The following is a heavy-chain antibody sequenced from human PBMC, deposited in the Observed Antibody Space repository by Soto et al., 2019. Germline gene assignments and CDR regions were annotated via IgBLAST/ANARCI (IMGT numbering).Heavy chain of an antibody. D-gene: IGHD6-19*01. J-gene: IGHJ5*02. Sequence: PSETLSLTCTVSGVSIANFFWSWIRQPPEKGLEWIGYMSQGGTTTYNPSLKGRATISVDTSKNQLSLKLTSVTAADTAMYYCARDLGGITVAANPLGEWFDPWGPGTLVTVSS. CDR2: MSQGGTT. CDR3: ARDLGGITVAANPLGEWFDP. V-gene: IGHV4-59*08. CDR1: GVSIANFF.